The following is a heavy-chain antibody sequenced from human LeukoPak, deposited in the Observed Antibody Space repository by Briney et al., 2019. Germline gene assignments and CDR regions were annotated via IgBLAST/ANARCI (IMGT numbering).Heavy chain of an antibody. CDR3: ARPYYYDSSGPLNY. CDR2: IYYSGST. D-gene: IGHD3-22*01. CDR1: GGSISSSSYY. J-gene: IGHJ4*02. V-gene: IGHV4-39*07. Sequence: SETLSLTCTVSGGSISSSSYYWGWIRQPPGKGLEWIGSIYYSGSTYYNPSLKSRVTISVDASKNQFSLKLSSVTAADTAVYYCARPYYYDSSGPLNYWGQGTLVTVSS.